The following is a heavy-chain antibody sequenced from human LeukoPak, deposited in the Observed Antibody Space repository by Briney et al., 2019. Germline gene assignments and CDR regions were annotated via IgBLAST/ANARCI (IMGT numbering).Heavy chain of an antibody. CDR2: IRYDGSNK. CDR1: GFTFSSYG. D-gene: IGHD6-19*01. J-gene: IGHJ5*02. Sequence: AGGSLGLSCAASGFTFSSYGMHWVRQAPGKGLEWVAFIRYDGSNKYYADSVKGRFTISRDNSKNTLYLQMNSLRAEDTAVYYCAKDLGYSSGWDLWGQGTLVTVSS. V-gene: IGHV3-30*02. CDR3: AKDLGYSSGWDL.